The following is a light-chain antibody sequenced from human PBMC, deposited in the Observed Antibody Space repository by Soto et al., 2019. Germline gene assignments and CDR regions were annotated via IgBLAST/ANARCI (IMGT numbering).Light chain of an antibody. CDR2: EVS. J-gene: IGLJ1*01. CDR3: QSYDSSLSGV. CDR1: STDFVGYNR. V-gene: IGLV2-18*02. Sequence: QSALTQPPSVSGSPGQSVTISCTGTSTDFVGYNRVSWYQQPPGTAPKLMIYEVSKRPSGVPDRFSGSKSGNTASLTISGLQAADEADYYCQSYDSSLSGVFGSGTKLTVL.